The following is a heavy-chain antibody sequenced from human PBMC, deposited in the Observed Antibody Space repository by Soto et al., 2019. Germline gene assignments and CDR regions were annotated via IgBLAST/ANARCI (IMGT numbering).Heavy chain of an antibody. CDR3: ARDGGRHSGGMDY. J-gene: IGHJ4*02. V-gene: IGHV1-69*01. CDR1: GGTFSSYS. Sequence: QVQLLQSGAEVKKPGSSVKVSCKASGGTFSSYSINWVRQAPGQGLEWMGEIIPIFGTANYAQKFQGRVTITADESTSTAYMELSSLRSEDTAVYYCARDGGRHSGGMDYWGQGTLVTVSS. D-gene: IGHD1-26*01. CDR2: IIPIFGTA.